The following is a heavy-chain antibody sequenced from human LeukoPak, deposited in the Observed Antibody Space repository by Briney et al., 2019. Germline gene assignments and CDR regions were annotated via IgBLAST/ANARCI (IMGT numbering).Heavy chain of an antibody. J-gene: IGHJ4*02. V-gene: IGHV1-8*03. CDR3: AKEWYVGSPPDY. CDR2: MNPNSGNT. D-gene: IGHD3-10*01. Sequence: ASVKVSCKASGYTFTSYDINWVRQATGRGLEWMGWMNPNSGNTGYAQKFQGRVTITRNTSISTAYMELSSLRSEDTALYYCAKEWYVGSPPDYWGQGTQVTVSS. CDR1: GYTFTSYD.